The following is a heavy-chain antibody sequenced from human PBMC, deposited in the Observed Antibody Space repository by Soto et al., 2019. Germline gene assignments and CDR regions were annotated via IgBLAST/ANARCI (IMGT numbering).Heavy chain of an antibody. J-gene: IGHJ6*02. D-gene: IGHD2-15*01. V-gene: IGHV1-69*02. Sequence: QVQLVQSGPEVKKPGSSVRVSCKASGGSFTTFIVTWVRQAPGQGLEWMGRIIPVLNVEYYAQKFQGRLTITADKSTNTAYMELTSLTSEDTAVYYCAKSGNPGSATPSYYGKDVWGLGTTVIVSS. CDR2: IIPVLNVE. CDR3: AKSGNPGSATPSYYGKDV. CDR1: GGSFTTFI.